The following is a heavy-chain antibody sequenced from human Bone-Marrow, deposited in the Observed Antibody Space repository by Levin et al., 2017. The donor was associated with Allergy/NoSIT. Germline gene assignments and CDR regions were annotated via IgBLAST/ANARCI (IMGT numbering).Heavy chain of an antibody. V-gene: IGHV3-15*01. CDR3: SAYRVALVRAGNDY. Sequence: GESLKISCAASGFTFRNAWLSWVRQAPGKGLEWVGHIKSKMDGGTIDYGAPVTGRFTISRDDSQSTLYLQMDSLKTEATAVYFCSAYRVALVRAGNDYWGQGTLVTVSS. D-gene: IGHD3-10*01. CDR1: GFTFRNAW. J-gene: IGHJ4*02. CDR2: IKSKMDGGTI.